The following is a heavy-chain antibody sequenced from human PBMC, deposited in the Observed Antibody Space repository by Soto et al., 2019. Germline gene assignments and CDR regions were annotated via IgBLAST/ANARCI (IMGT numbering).Heavy chain of an antibody. CDR3: AHKRGSSLGEAWFDP. CDR2: IYWDDDK. Sequence: SGPTLVKPTQTLTLTCTFSGFSLSTSGVGVGWIRQPPGKALEWLALIYWDDDKRYSPSLKSRLTITKDTSKNQVVLTMTNMGPVDTATYYCAHKRGSSLGEAWFDPWGQGTLVTVSS. V-gene: IGHV2-5*02. CDR1: GFSLSTSGVG. J-gene: IGHJ5*02. D-gene: IGHD3-16*01.